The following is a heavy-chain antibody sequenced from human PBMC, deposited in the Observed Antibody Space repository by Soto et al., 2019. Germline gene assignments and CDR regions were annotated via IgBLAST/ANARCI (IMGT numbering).Heavy chain of an antibody. V-gene: IGHV1-58*02. J-gene: IGHJ6*02. D-gene: IGHD2-15*01. CDR3: SADRPDIGVGWWV. Sequence: SVKVSCKASAYTFTDYYIHWVRQAHGQRLEWIGWIVVASGQTNYAQNFRGRVAITRDTSTATAYIELTGLTSEDTAVYFCSADRPDIGVGWWVWGQGTTVTVSS. CDR2: IVVASGQT. CDR1: AYTFTDYY.